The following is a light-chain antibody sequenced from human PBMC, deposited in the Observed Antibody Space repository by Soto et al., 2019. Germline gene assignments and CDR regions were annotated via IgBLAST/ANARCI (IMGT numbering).Light chain of an antibody. CDR3: QKYNSAPHT. CDR2: AAS. Sequence: DIPMTQSPSSLSASVGDRVTVTCRANQDISSYLAWYQQKPGKVPKLLIYAASTLQSGVPSRFSGSGSGTDYTLTISSLQPEDVATYYCQKYNSAPHTFGQGTKLEIK. CDR1: QDISSY. J-gene: IGKJ2*01. V-gene: IGKV1-27*01.